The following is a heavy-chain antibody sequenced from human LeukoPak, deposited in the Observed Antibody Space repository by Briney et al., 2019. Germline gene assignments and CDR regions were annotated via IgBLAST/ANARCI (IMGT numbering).Heavy chain of an antibody. CDR1: GFTFSGYW. J-gene: IGHJ4*02. D-gene: IGHD2-21*01. CDR2: IKEDGSEK. CDR3: VRDCGFHTFDY. V-gene: IGHV3-7*05. Sequence: GGSLILSCAASGFTFSGYWMTWVRQAPGKGLEYVVNIKEDGSEKYYVDSVKGRFTTSRDNTKNSLYLQMSSLRGDDTAVYYCVRDCGFHTFDYWGQGTLVTVSS.